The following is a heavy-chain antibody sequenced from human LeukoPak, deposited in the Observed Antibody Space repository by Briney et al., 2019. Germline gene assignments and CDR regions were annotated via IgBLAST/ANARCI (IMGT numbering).Heavy chain of an antibody. CDR3: GQAMRSGWLFDC. CDR2: MSGSGGSA. J-gene: IGHJ4*02. CDR1: GFTFSSYA. V-gene: IGHV3-23*01. D-gene: IGHD6-19*01. Sequence: PGGSLRLSCAASGFTFSSYAMSWVRQAPGKGLEWVSAMSGSGGSAYYADSVKGRFTISRDNSKNTLYLQMSSLVPDDTAVSCCGQAMRSGWLFDCWGQGTLVTVSS.